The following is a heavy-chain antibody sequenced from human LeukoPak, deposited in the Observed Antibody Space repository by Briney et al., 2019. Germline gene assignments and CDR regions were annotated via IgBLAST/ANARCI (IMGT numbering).Heavy chain of an antibody. Sequence: PSETLSLTCTVSGGSISSSSYYWGWIRPPPGKGLEWIGSIYYSGSTYYNPSLKSRVTISVDTSKNQFSLKLSSVTAADTAVYYCASGAVDTEFHYWGQGTLVTVSS. CDR3: ASGAVDTEFHY. CDR1: GGSISSSSYY. D-gene: IGHD5-18*01. V-gene: IGHV4-39*01. CDR2: IYYSGST. J-gene: IGHJ4*02.